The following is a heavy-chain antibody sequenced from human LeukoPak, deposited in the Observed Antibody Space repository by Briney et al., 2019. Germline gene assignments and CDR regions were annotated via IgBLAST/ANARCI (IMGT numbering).Heavy chain of an antibody. CDR1: GGSFSGYY. V-gene: IGHV4-34*01. D-gene: IGHD3-3*01. CDR3: ARREYDFWSGYYAVYYFDY. CDR2: INHSGST. J-gene: IGHJ4*02. Sequence: SETLSLTCAVYGGSFSGYYWSWIRQPTGKGLEWIGEINHSGSTNYNPSLKSRVTISVDTSKNQFSLKLSSVTAADTAVYYCARREYDFWSGYYAVYYFDYWGQGTLVTVSS.